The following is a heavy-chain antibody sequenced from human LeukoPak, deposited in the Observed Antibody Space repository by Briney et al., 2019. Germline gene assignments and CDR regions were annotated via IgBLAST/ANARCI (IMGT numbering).Heavy chain of an antibody. CDR3: ARLGGSVIDY. Sequence: GGSLRLSCAASGFTLSSYEMNWVRQAPGKGLEWVSYTSNSGSTIYYADSVKGRFTISRDNAKNSLYLQMNSLRDEDTAVYYCARLGGSVIDYWGQGTLVTVSS. CDR1: GFTLSSYE. J-gene: IGHJ4*02. CDR2: TSNSGSTI. V-gene: IGHV3-48*03. D-gene: IGHD3-16*01.